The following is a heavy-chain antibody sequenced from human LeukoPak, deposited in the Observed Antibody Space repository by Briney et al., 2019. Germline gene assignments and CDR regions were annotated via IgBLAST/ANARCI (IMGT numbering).Heavy chain of an antibody. CDR3: ARDDSDTDAFDI. D-gene: IGHD1-26*01. CDR1: GGSMNRYY. CDR2: IYYNGST. V-gene: IGHV4-59*01. J-gene: IGHJ3*02. Sequence: PSETLSLSCTVSGGSMNRYYWTWIRQPPGKGLEWIGYIYYNGSTNYNPSLTSRVTMSVDTSKNQFSLKLSSVTAADTAVYYCARDDSDTDAFDIWGQGALVTVSS.